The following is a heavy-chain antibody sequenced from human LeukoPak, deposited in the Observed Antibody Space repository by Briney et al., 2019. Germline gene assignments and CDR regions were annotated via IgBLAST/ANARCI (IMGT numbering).Heavy chain of an antibody. Sequence: ASVKVSCKASGYTFTGYYMHWVRQAPGQGLEWMGRINPNSGGTNYAQKFQGRVTMTRDTSISTAYMELSSLRSDDAAVYYCARAHVSNWGFDSWGQGTLVTVSS. V-gene: IGHV1-2*06. CDR3: ARAHVSNWGFDS. D-gene: IGHD7-27*01. J-gene: IGHJ4*02. CDR1: GYTFTGYY. CDR2: INPNSGGT.